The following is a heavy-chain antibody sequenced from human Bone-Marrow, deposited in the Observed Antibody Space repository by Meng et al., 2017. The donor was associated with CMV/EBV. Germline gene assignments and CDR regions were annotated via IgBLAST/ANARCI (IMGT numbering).Heavy chain of an antibody. CDR3: ARVVSIPSPWDYYGMDV. D-gene: IGHD6-6*01. V-gene: IGHV1-2*02. Sequence: ASVKVSGKAPGYTFIDYYMHWVRQAPGQGLEWMGWINPKSGGTNYAQKLQGRVTMTTDTSTSPAYMDLRSLRSDDTAVYYCARVVSIPSPWDYYGMDVWGQGTTVTVSS. CDR1: GYTFIDYY. J-gene: IGHJ6*02. CDR2: INPKSGGT.